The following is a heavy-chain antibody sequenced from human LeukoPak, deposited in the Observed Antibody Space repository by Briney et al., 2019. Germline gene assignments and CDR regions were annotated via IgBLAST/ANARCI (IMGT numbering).Heavy chain of an antibody. CDR3: ARVLVGDFWSGYHWYFDL. CDR2: ISSSSSSYI. J-gene: IGHJ2*01. Sequence: PGGSLRLSCAASGFTFSSYSMNWVRQAPGKGLEWVSSISSSSSSYIYYADSVKGRFTISRDNAKNSLYLQMNSLRAEDTAVYYCARVLVGDFWSGYHWYFDLWGRGTLVTVSS. D-gene: IGHD3-3*01. V-gene: IGHV3-21*01. CDR1: GFTFSSYS.